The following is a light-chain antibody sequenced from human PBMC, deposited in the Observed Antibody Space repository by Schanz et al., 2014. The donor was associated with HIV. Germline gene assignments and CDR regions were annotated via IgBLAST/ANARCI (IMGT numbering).Light chain of an antibody. CDR2: ATS. CDR1: QRLSSSY. J-gene: IGKJ1*01. CDR3: LKYNSAPWT. Sequence: EIVLTQSPGSLSLSPGGRATLSCGASQRLSSSYLAWYQQKRDQPPRLVIYATSTRAAGIPDRFSGTGSGTDFTLTISSLQPEDVATYYCLKYNSAPWTFGQGTKVEIK. V-gene: IGKV3-20*01.